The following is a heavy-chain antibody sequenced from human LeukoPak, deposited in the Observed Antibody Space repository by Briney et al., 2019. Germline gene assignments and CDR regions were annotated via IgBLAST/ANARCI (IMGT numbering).Heavy chain of an antibody. CDR3: ARRPAGFWSGYPYYFDY. J-gene: IGHJ4*02. CDR2: ISGSGGST. Sequence: GGSLRLSCAASGFTFSSYAMSWVRQAPGKGLEWVSAISGSGGSTYYADSAKGRFTISRDNSKNTLYLQMNSLRAEDTAVYYCARRPAGFWSGYPYYFDYWGQGTLVTVSS. D-gene: IGHD3-3*01. CDR1: GFTFSSYA. V-gene: IGHV3-23*01.